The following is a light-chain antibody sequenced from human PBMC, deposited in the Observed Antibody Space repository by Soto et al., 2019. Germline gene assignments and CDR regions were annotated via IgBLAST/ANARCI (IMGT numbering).Light chain of an antibody. CDR3: QKRSNWPWT. Sequence: VLTQSPAPLSFSPGDSATLSCRASQSVGSYLAWYQQKPGQAPRLLIYDESNRATGIPDRLSGSGSGTDFNLTISSLEPEDVAVYYCQKRSNWPWTCGQGTKVDIK. CDR2: DES. J-gene: IGKJ1*01. V-gene: IGKV3-11*01. CDR1: QSVGSY.